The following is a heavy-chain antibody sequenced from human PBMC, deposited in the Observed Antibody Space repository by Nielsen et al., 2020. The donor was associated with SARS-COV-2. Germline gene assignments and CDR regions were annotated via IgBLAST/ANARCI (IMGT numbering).Heavy chain of an antibody. J-gene: IGHJ3*02. CDR2: ISSNGGST. CDR1: GFTFSSYA. Sequence: GALRLSCAASGFTFSSYAMHWVRQAPGKGLEYVSAISSNGGSTYYANSVKGRFTISRDNSKNTLYLQMGSLRAEDMAVYYCAREDSGYDLEDAFDIWGQGTMVTVSS. D-gene: IGHD5-12*01. V-gene: IGHV3-64*01. CDR3: AREDSGYDLEDAFDI.